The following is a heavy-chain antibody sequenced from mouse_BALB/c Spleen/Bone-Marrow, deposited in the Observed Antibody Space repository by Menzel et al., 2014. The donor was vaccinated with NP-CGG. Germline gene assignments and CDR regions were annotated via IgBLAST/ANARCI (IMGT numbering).Heavy chain of an antibody. D-gene: IGHD1-1*01. CDR1: GFTFTDHY. CDR3: TRDMGLLRFDY. Sequence: EVKLVESGGGLVQPGGSLRLSCATSGFTFTDHYMSWVRQPPGKALEWLGFIRNKPNGYTTEYSASVKGRFTISRDNSQSILYLQMNTLRVEDSATYYCTRDMGLLRFDYWGQGTTLTVSS. CDR2: IRNKPNGYTT. J-gene: IGHJ2*01. V-gene: IGHV7-3*02.